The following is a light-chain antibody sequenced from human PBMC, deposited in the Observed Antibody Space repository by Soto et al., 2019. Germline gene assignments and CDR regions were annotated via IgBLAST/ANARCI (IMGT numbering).Light chain of an antibody. Sequence: DIQMTQSPSSLSASVGVRVTITCRASQGISNYLAWYQQQPGKVPKLLIYVASTFQSGVPSRFSGSGSGTDFTLTISSLQPEDVATYYCQKYNSPPWTFGQGTKVEIK. CDR2: VAS. J-gene: IGKJ1*01. CDR1: QGISNY. CDR3: QKYNSPPWT. V-gene: IGKV1-27*01.